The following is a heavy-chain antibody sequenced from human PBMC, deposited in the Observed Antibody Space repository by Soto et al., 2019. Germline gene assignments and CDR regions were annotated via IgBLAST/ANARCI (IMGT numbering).Heavy chain of an antibody. V-gene: IGHV3-23*01. CDR2: LSCSDATT. CDR3: AKARCSDTDCYFPDT. J-gene: IGHJ5*02. D-gene: IGHD2-21*02. CDR1: GFTFSSYA. Sequence: GGSLRLSCGASGFTFSSYAMSWVRQAPGKWLEWVSRLSCSDATTKYADSVEGRFTISRDNSKNTLYLQMDSLSAEDTAIYYRAKARCSDTDCYFPDTWGQGXLVTVSS.